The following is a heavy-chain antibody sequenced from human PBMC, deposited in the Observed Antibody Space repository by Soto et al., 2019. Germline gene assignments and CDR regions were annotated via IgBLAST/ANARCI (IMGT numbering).Heavy chain of an antibody. CDR3: TKGRYSGAYYPGY. CDR2: ISGSGVNT. D-gene: IGHD4-4*01. J-gene: IGHJ4*02. CDR1: GFTFSSHA. V-gene: IGHV3-23*01. Sequence: EVQLLESGGGSVQPGESLRLSCEASGFTFSSHAMNWVRQAPGKGLEWVSAISGSGVNTYYADSVKGRFTISRDKSKNTLYLQMSSLRAEDTAVYYCTKGRYSGAYYPGYWGQGTLVTVSS.